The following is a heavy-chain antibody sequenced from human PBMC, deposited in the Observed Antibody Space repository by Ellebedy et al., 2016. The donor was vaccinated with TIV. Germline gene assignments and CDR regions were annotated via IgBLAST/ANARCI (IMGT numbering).Heavy chain of an antibody. CDR3: ARDGSYRLDH. CDR2: INPNSGGT. CDR1: GYTFTGYY. D-gene: IGHD3-16*02. J-gene: IGHJ4*02. V-gene: IGHV1-2*02. Sequence: AASVKVSCKASGYTFTGYYMHWVRQAPGQGLEWMGWINPNSGGTNYAQRFKGRVTMTRDTSTRTAYMELSGLTSDDTAVYYCARDGSYRLDHWGQGTHVTVSS.